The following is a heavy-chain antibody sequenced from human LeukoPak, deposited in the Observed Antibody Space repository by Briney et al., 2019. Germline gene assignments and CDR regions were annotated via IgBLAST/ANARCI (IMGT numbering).Heavy chain of an antibody. Sequence: ASVKVSCKASGYRFTSYSMHWVRQAPGLGLEWMGWINPNSGDTKSAQNFQARVTMTRDTSISTVYLELSSLRSDDTAVSYCARASGGGQTSFDFWGQGTVVTVSS. D-gene: IGHD3-16*01. CDR3: ARASGGGQTSFDF. CDR1: GYRFTSYS. V-gene: IGHV1-2*02. CDR2: INPNSGDT. J-gene: IGHJ3*01.